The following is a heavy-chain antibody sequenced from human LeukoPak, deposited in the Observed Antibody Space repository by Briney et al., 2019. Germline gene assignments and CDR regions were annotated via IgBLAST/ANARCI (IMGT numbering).Heavy chain of an antibody. CDR2: MNPNRGDT. D-gene: IGHD3-3*01. CDR3: ARGFGVVIMRDYYYYMDV. J-gene: IGHJ6*03. CDR1: GYTFTSYD. V-gene: IGHV1-8*01. Sequence: ASVKVSCKASGYTFTSYDIHWVRQATGQGLEWMGRMNPNRGDTDYAQKLQGRVTMTTDTSTSTAYMELRSLRSDDTAVYYCARGFGVVIMRDYYYYMDVWGKGTTVTVSS.